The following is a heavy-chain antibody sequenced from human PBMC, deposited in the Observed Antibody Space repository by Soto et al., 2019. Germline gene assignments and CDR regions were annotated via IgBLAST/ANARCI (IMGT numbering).Heavy chain of an antibody. CDR1: GGSISSSSYY. CDR3: ATLLAWLEDQRYYYYGMDV. D-gene: IGHD3-9*01. CDR2: IYYSGST. J-gene: IGHJ6*02. Sequence: QLQLQESGPGLVKPSETLSLTCTVSGGSISSSSYYWGWIRQPPGKGLEWIGSIYYSGSTYYNPSLKIRVTISVDTSKNQFSLKLSSVTAADTAVYYCATLLAWLEDQRYYYYGMDVWGQGTTVTVSS. V-gene: IGHV4-39*01.